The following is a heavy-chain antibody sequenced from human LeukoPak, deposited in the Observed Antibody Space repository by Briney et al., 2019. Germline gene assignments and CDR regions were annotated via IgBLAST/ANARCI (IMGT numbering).Heavy chain of an antibody. CDR2: IFHSGST. V-gene: IGHV4-39*01. Sequence: SETLSLTCTVSGGSISSSSYYWGWIRQPPGKGLEWIGSIFHSGSTYYNPSLKSRVTISVDTSKNQFSLKLTSVTAADTAVYYCARSWFSTGPADYWGQGTLVTVSS. D-gene: IGHD6-13*01. J-gene: IGHJ4*02. CDR1: GGSISSSSYY. CDR3: ARSWFSTGPADY.